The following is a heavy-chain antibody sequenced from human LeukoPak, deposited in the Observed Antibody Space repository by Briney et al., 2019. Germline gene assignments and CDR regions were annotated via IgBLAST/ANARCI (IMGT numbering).Heavy chain of an antibody. CDR1: GGSISSSSYY. CDR3: ARHQYSSSDSPVDY. Sequence: SETLSLTCTVSGGSISSSSYYWGWIRQPPGKGLEWIGSIYYSGSTYYNPSLKSRVTISVDTSKNQFSLKLSSVTAADTAVYYCARHQYSSSDSPVDYWGQGTLVTVSS. J-gene: IGHJ4*02. CDR2: IYYSGST. D-gene: IGHD6-6*01. V-gene: IGHV4-39*01.